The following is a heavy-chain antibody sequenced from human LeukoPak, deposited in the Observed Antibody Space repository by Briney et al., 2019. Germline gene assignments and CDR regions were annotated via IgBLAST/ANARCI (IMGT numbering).Heavy chain of an antibody. Sequence: WEALSLTCTVSGYSISSGYYWSWIRQPPGKGLEWIGYIYYSGSTNYNPSLKSRVTISVDTSKKQLSLKLSSVTAADTAVYYCARVYYSSSYHYWYFDLWGRGTLVTVSS. CDR3: ARVYYSSSYHYWYFDL. V-gene: IGHV4-61*01. CDR2: IYYSGST. D-gene: IGHD6-13*01. J-gene: IGHJ2*01. CDR1: GYSISSGYY.